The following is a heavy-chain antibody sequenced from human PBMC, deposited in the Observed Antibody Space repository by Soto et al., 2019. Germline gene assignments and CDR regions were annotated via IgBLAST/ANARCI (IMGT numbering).Heavy chain of an antibody. CDR3: VGVLRFSQTIY. CDR1: GGTFSSYA. V-gene: IGHV1-69*06. J-gene: IGHJ4*02. Sequence: GASVKVSCKASGGTFSSYAISWVRQAPGQGLEWMGGIIPIFGTANYAQKFQGRVTITADKSTSTAYMELSSLRSEDTAVYYCVGVLRFSQTIYWGQGTLVTVSS. CDR2: IIPIFGTA. D-gene: IGHD3-10*01.